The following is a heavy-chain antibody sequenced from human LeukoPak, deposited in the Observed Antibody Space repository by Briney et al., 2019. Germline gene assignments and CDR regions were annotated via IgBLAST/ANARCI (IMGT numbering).Heavy chain of an antibody. CDR1: GGSLLRYA. V-gene: IGHV1-69*13. D-gene: IGHD2-15*01. CDR2: IMPIFGTA. CDR3: ARAQELYCSGGSCGFDP. J-gene: IGHJ5*02. Sequence: GSSVQVSCKASGGSLLRYAISGLGQAPGQGLEGVGGIMPIFGTANYAQKFQGRVTITADESTSTAYMELSSLRSEDAAVYYCARAQELYCSGGSCGFDPWGQGTLVTVSS.